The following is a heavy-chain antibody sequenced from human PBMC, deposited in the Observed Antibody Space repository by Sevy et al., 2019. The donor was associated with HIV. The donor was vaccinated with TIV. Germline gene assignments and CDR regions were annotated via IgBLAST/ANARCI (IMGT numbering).Heavy chain of an antibody. CDR2: ISSSGTYL. J-gene: IGHJ4*02. CDR3: ARGVGNYFDY. CDR1: GFTFNSYS. V-gene: IGHV3-21*01. D-gene: IGHD1-26*01. Sequence: GGSLRLSCAASGFTFNSYSMTWVRQAPGKGLEWVSYISSSGTYLYYADSLKGRFTISRDNAKNSLYLQIDSLRAEDTAVYYCARGVGNYFDYWGQGTLVTVSS.